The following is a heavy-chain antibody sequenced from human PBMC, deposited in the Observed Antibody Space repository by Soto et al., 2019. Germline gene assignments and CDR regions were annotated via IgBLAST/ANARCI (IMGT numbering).Heavy chain of an antibody. D-gene: IGHD6-19*01. CDR2: INAGNGNT. CDR3: ARRPLIAVAGYYFVY. J-gene: IGHJ4*02. Sequence: QVQLVQSGAEEKKPGASVKVSCKASGYTFTSYAMHWVRQAPGQRLEWMGWINAGNGNTKYSQKFQGRVTITRDTFASTAYMELSSLRSEDTAVYYCARRPLIAVAGYYFVYWGQGTLVTVSS. CDR1: GYTFTSYA. V-gene: IGHV1-3*05.